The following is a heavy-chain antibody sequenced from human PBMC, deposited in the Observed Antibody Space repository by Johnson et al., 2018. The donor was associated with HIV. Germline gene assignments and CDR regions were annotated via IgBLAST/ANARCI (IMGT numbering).Heavy chain of an antibody. V-gene: IGHV3-66*02. D-gene: IGHD4-17*01. CDR1: GFTVSSNY. CDR2: IYSGGGT. CDR3: ARERDSGDSLHRRFRAFDI. Sequence: EVQLVESGGDSVQPGGSLRLSCAASGFTVSSNYMSWVRQAPGLGLQWVAGIYSGGGTQYADSVKGRFAISRDNSKNTLYLQMSSLRVDDTAVYYCARERDSGDSLHRRFRAFDIWGQGTMVTVSS. J-gene: IGHJ3*02.